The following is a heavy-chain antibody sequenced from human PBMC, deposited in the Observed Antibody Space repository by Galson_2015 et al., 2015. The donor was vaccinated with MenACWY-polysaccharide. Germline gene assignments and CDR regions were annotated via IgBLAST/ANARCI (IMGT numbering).Heavy chain of an antibody. CDR1: GFTFSSYS. D-gene: IGHD3-16*01. V-gene: IGHV3-21*01. CDR2: ISSSSSYI. J-gene: IGHJ3*02. CDR3: AREGVILDSPAAFDI. Sequence: SLRLSCAASGFTFSSYSMNWVRQAPGKGLEWVSSISSSSSYIYYADSVKGRFTISRDNAKNSLYLQMNSLRAEDTAVYYCAREGVILDSPAAFDIWGQGTMVTVSS.